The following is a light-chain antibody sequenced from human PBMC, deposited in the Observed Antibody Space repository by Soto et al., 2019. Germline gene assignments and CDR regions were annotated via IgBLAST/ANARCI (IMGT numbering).Light chain of an antibody. CDR2: DNT. J-gene: IGLJ3*02. CDR3: QSFDISLNAWV. V-gene: IGLV1-40*01. CDR1: SSNIGAGYD. Sequence: QSVLAQPPSVSGAPGQKVTISCTGSSSNIGAGYDLHWYQQLPGTAPKLLLYDNTNRPSGVPDRFSGSKSGTSASLAVTGLQAEDEADYYCQSFDISLNAWVFGGGTKLTVL.